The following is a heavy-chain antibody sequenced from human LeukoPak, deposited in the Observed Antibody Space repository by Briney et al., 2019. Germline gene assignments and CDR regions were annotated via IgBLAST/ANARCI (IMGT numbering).Heavy chain of an antibody. CDR1: GFTFSSYG. J-gene: IGHJ4*02. CDR2: IRYDGSNK. CDR3: AKGVAALLLRRDKTYHFDY. Sequence: PGGSLRLSCAASGFTFSSYGMHWVRQAPGKGLEWVAFIRYDGSNKYYADSVKGRFTISRDNSKNTLYLQMNSLRAEDTAVYYCAKGVAALLLRRDKTYHFDYWGQGTLVTVSS. V-gene: IGHV3-30*02. D-gene: IGHD2-15*01.